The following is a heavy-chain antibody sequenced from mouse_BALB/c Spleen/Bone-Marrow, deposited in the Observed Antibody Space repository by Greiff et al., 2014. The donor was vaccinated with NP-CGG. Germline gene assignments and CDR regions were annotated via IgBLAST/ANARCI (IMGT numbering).Heavy chain of an antibody. J-gene: IGHJ2*01. D-gene: IGHD1-1*01. CDR1: GYTFTSYV. CDR3: ARSEYFGSSYDY. CDR2: INPYNDGT. Sequence: VQLKESGPELVKPGASVKMSCKASGYTFTSYVMHWMKQKPGQGLEWIGYINPYNDGTKYSETFKGKATLTSDKSSSTAYMDLSSLTSEDSAVYFCARSEYFGSSYDYWGQGTTLTVSS. V-gene: IGHV1-14*01.